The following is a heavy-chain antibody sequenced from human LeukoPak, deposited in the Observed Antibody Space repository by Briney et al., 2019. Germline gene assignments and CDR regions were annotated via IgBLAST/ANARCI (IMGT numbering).Heavy chain of an antibody. D-gene: IGHD5-24*01. Sequence: KSSETLSLTCTVSGGSISSSSYYWGWIRQPPGKGLEWIGSIYYSGSTYYNPSLKSRVTISVDTSKNQFSLKLSSVTAADTAVYYCARDNRDGYNPGNNWFDPWGQGTLVTVSS. CDR2: IYYSGST. V-gene: IGHV4-39*02. CDR1: GGSISSSSYY. J-gene: IGHJ5*02. CDR3: ARDNRDGYNPGNNWFDP.